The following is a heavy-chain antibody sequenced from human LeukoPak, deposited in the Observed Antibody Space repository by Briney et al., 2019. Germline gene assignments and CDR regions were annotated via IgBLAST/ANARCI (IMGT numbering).Heavy chain of an antibody. D-gene: IGHD2-2*01. Sequence: ASVKVSCKASGYTFTSDGISWVRQAPGQGLEWMGWISAYNGNTSYAQKLQGRVTMTTDTSTSTAYMELRSLRSDDTAVYYCSLLGYCSSTSCFDFDYWGQGTLVTVSS. CDR3: SLLGYCSSTSCFDFDY. V-gene: IGHV1-18*04. CDR1: GYTFTSDG. J-gene: IGHJ4*02. CDR2: ISAYNGNT.